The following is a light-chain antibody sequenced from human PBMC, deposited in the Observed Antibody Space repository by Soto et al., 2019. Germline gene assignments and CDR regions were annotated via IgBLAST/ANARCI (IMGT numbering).Light chain of an antibody. V-gene: IGKV3-20*01. CDR3: HQYGNSPLT. CDR2: GVS. J-gene: IGKJ4*01. CDR1: QSVRSDY. Sequence: EIVLTQSPATLSLSPGDRATLSCRASQSVRSDYFAWYQQKPGQPPRVILFGVSTRATAIPDRFSGSGSGKDFTLNISRLAHDDFGLYYCHQYGNSPLTCGGGTKVE.